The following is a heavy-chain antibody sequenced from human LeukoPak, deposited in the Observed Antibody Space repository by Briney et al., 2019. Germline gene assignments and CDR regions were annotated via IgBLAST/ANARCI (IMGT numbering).Heavy chain of an antibody. V-gene: IGHV3-7*01. Sequence: GGSLRLSCAASGFTFSSYWMSWVRQAPGKGLEWVANIKQDGSEKYYVDSVKGRFTISRDNAKNSLYLQMNSLRAEDTAVYYCARDDEIPAATSWFDPWGQGTLVTVSS. CDR2: IKQDGSEK. CDR3: ARDDEIPAATSWFDP. D-gene: IGHD2-2*01. J-gene: IGHJ5*02. CDR1: GFTFSSYW.